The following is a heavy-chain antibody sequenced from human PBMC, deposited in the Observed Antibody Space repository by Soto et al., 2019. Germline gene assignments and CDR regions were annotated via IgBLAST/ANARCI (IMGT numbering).Heavy chain of an antibody. CDR1: GFTFSTFG. Sequence: GGSLRLSCAASGFTFSTFGMNWVRQAPGKGLECISYISSSSSTIHYADSVKGRFTISRDNAKNSLYLQMSSLRDEDTAVYYCARGGRFADYWGQGTLVTVSS. CDR3: ARGGRFADY. CDR2: ISSSSSTI. D-gene: IGHD3-10*01. J-gene: IGHJ4*02. V-gene: IGHV3-48*02.